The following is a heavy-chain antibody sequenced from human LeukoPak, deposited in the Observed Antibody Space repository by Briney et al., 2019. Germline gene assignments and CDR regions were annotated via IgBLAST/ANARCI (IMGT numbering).Heavy chain of an antibody. CDR2: INTGNGNT. J-gene: IGHJ4*02. CDR3: ARVNGYSFDY. CDR1: GYTFTSFT. Sequence: GASVKVSCKASGYTFTSFTIHWVRQAPGQRLEWMGWINTGNGNTKYSQKFQGRVTITRDTTASTAYMELSSLRSEDTAIYYCARVNGYSFDYWGQGALVTVSS. D-gene: IGHD2-8*01. V-gene: IGHV1-3*04.